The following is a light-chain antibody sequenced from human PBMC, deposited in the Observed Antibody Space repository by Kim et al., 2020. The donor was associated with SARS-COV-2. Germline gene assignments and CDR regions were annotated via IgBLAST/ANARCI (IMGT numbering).Light chain of an antibody. CDR2: DAS. Sequence: LHPGERASHSCRAGQSVSSYLSWYQQKPGQAPRLLIYDASNRATGIPARFSGSGSGTGFTLTISSLEPEDFAVYFCQQRSNWPPTFGQGTRLEIK. CDR1: QSVSSY. V-gene: IGKV3-11*01. CDR3: QQRSNWPPT. J-gene: IGKJ5*01.